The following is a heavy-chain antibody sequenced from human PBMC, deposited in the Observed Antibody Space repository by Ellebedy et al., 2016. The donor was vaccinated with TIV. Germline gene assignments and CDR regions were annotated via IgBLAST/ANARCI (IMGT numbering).Heavy chain of an antibody. CDR1: GASINTGGYW. V-gene: IGHV4-31*03. Sequence: MPSETLSLTCTVSGASINTGGYWWSWVRQHPGKGREYIGYFYFGGNTDYNPSLKSRASISVDTSKNQFSLTMSSVTAADTAVYFCARDSGIPLGFDSWGQGILVTVSS. J-gene: IGHJ4*02. D-gene: IGHD5-18*01. CDR3: ARDSGIPLGFDS. CDR2: FYFGGNT.